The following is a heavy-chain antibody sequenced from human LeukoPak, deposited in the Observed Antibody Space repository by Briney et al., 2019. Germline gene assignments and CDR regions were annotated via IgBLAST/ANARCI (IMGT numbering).Heavy chain of an antibody. CDR1: GFTFSSYA. V-gene: IGHV3-30-3*01. CDR2: ISYDGSNK. CDR3: ARDWGLS. Sequence: GGSLRLSCAASGFTFSSYAMHWVRQAPGKGLEWVAVISYDGSNKYYADSVKGRFTISRDNAKNSLYLQMNSLRAEDTAVYYCARDWGLSWGQGTLVTVSS. J-gene: IGHJ4*02. D-gene: IGHD3-16*01.